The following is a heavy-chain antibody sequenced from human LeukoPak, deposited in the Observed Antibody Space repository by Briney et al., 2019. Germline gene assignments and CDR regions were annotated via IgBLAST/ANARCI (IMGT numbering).Heavy chain of an antibody. CDR2: ISWNGGSI. J-gene: IGHJ4*02. Sequence: GGSLRLSCAASGFTFSSYSMNWVRQAPGKGLEWVSGISWNGGSIGYADSVKGRFTISRDNAKNSLYLQMNSLRAEDTALYYCAKDTGLGVVVPADYWGQGTLVTVSS. CDR3: AKDTGLGVVVPADY. D-gene: IGHD2-2*01. CDR1: GFTFSSYS. V-gene: IGHV3-9*01.